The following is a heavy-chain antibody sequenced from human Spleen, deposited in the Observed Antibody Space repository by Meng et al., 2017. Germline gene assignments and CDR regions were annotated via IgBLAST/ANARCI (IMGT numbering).Heavy chain of an antibody. CDR3: ARDEDISAAGKLFGDY. Sequence: GQAGAQGKEPGSSVKVSCKASGGTFGAYWIHWLRQAPGQGLEWMGRIDPNNDHTQYAQNFQGRVTMTSDTSISTVYMELNGLRSDDTAVYYCARDEDISAAGKLFGDYWGQGTLVTVSS. V-gene: IGHV1-2*06. CDR2: IDPNNDHT. CDR1: GGTFGAYW. J-gene: IGHJ4*02. D-gene: IGHD6-13*01.